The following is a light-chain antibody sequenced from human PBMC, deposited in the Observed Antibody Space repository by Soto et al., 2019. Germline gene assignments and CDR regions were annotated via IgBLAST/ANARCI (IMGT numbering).Light chain of an antibody. CDR2: GAS. V-gene: IGKV3-15*01. CDR3: QQYHSWPLT. Sequence: EIVMTQSPAALSVSPGEKTTLSCRASQSVSRNLAWYQQRPGQTTRLLIYGASTRATGIPARFSAIGSGTEFTLTISSLQSDDFALSYYQQYHSWPLTFGGGTKVEIK. J-gene: IGKJ4*01. CDR1: QSVSRN.